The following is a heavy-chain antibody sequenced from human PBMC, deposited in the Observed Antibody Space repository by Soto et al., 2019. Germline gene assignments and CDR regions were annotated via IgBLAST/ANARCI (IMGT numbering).Heavy chain of an antibody. Sequence: QVQLQESGPGLVKPSGTLSLTCAVSGGSISSDNWWSWVRQSPGERLEWIGEIYRDVNTNYNPSPRSRVTISTDKSKNQFSLKLNAVIAADTAVYYCAAYSSGRRGWFDPWGQGILVTVSS. D-gene: IGHD6-19*01. CDR3: AAYSSGRRGWFDP. V-gene: IGHV4-4*02. J-gene: IGHJ5*02. CDR1: GGSISSDNW. CDR2: IYRDVNT.